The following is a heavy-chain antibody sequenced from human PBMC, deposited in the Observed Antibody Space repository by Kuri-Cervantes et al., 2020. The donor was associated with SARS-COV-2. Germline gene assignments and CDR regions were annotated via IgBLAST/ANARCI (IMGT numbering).Heavy chain of an antibody. J-gene: IGHJ4*02. V-gene: IGHV4-34*01. Sequence: SETLSLTCAAYGGSFSGYYWSWIRQPPGKGLEWIGEINHSGSTNYNPSLKSRVTISVDTSKNQFSLKLSSVTAADTAVYYCAREVSSEQLVAFDYWGQGNLVTVSS. CDR2: INHSGST. CDR3: AREVSSEQLVAFDY. CDR1: GGSFSGYY. D-gene: IGHD6-6*01.